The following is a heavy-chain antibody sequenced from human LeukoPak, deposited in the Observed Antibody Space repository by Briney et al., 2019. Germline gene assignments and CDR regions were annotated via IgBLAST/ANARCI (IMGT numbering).Heavy chain of an antibody. CDR2: IKQDGGEK. CDR3: ARSPEVLRFLEWTLGYYMDV. J-gene: IGHJ6*03. Sequence: GGSLRLSCAASGFTFSSYWMSWVRQAPGKGLEWVANIKQDGGEKYYVDSVKGRFTISRDNAKNSLYLQMNSLRAGDTAVYYCARSPEVLRFLEWTLGYYMDVWGKGTTVTVSS. V-gene: IGHV3-7*01. D-gene: IGHD3-3*01. CDR1: GFTFSSYW.